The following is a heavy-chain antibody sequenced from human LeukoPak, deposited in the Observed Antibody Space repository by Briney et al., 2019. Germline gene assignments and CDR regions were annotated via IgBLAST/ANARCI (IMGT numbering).Heavy chain of an antibody. CDR3: AKDIRELWELAFDY. Sequence: PGGSLRLSCAASGFTFSSYGMHWVRQAPGKGLEWVAVISYDGSNKYYADSVKGRFTISRDNSKNALYLQMNSLRAEDTAVYYCAKDIRELWELAFDYWGQGTLVTVSS. CDR2: ISYDGSNK. J-gene: IGHJ4*02. D-gene: IGHD1-26*01. CDR1: GFTFSSYG. V-gene: IGHV3-30*18.